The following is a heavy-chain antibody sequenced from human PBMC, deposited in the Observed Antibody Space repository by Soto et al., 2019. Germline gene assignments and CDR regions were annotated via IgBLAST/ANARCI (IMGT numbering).Heavy chain of an antibody. CDR1: GGTFSSYA. CDR2: IIPIFGTA. CDR3: ASPNYGGNGARNYYYYYGMDV. J-gene: IGHJ6*02. Sequence: GASVKVSCKASGGTFSSYAISWVRQAPGQGLEWMGGIIPIFGTANYAQKFQGRVTITADKSTSTAYMELSSLRSEDTAVYYCASPNYGGNGARNYYYYYGMDVWGQGTTVTVSS. V-gene: IGHV1-69*06. D-gene: IGHD4-17*01.